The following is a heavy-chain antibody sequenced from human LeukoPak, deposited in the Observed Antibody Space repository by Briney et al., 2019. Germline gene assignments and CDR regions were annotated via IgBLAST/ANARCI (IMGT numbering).Heavy chain of an antibody. CDR1: GFTFSSSA. D-gene: IGHD5-24*01. CDR2: ISGSGSGGST. CDR3: AKSGYNRFDY. Sequence: GGSLRLSCSASGFTFSSSAMSWVRQAPGKGLEWVSSISGSGSGGSTYYADSVKGRFTISRDNSKNTLYLQMNSLIAEDTAVYYCAKSGYNRFDYWGQGTRVTVSS. J-gene: IGHJ4*02. V-gene: IGHV3-23*01.